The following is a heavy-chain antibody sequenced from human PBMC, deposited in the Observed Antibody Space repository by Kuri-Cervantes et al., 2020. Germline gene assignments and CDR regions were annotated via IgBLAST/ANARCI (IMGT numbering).Heavy chain of an antibody. D-gene: IGHD3-22*01. CDR2: VNWNGGNT. Sequence: GESLKISCAASGFTFTTYAMSWVRQAPGKGLEWVSGVNWNGGNTNYADSVKGRFTISRDNVKNSLFLQMNSLRAEDTALYYCARHNYYDRSGYLYYWGQGTRGTESS. V-gene: IGHV3-20*04. CDR1: GFTFTTYA. CDR3: ARHNYYDRSGYLYY. J-gene: IGHJ4*02.